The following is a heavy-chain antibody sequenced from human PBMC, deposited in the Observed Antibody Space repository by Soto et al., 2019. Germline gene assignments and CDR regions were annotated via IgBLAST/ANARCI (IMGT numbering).Heavy chain of an antibody. V-gene: IGHV4-59*12. Sequence: PSETLSLTCSASGGSLSGYSWNWIRQTPGKGLEWAGSVHASGSTNYNPSLKSRVTMLVDTSKNRLTLNLSSVTAADTAAYYCARDRRVWSAYYREASVFDTWGKGTLVTVSS. D-gene: IGHD3-3*01. CDR2: VHASGST. CDR3: ARDRRVWSAYYREASVFDT. CDR1: GGSLSGYS. J-gene: IGHJ4*02.